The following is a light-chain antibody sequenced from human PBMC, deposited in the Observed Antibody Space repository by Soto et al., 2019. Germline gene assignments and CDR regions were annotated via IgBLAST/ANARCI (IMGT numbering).Light chain of an antibody. J-gene: IGLJ2*01. V-gene: IGLV2-14*01. CDR2: EVS. CDR3: TSYTSTITLV. Sequence: QSALTQPASVSGCPGQSITISCTGTGSDIGGYDYVSWYQQHPGKAPKLMIYEVSNRPSGVSNRFSGSKSGNTASLTISGLQTEDEADYYCTSYTSTITLVFGGGTQLTVL. CDR1: GSDIGGYDY.